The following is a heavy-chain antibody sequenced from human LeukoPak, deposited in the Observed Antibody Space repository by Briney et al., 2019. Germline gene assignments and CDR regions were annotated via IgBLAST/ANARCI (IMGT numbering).Heavy chain of an antibody. CDR2: IWYDGSHK. J-gene: IGHJ4*02. D-gene: IGHD3-10*01. CDR3: ARDLLLWFGELSGDSDY. Sequence: PGGSLRLSCVASGLTFNIYAMSWVRQAPGKGLEWVADIWYDGSHKYYADSVKGRFTISRDNSKNTLHLQMNSLRAEDTAVYYCARDLLLWFGELSGDSDYWGQGTLVTVSS. V-gene: IGHV3-33*08. CDR1: GLTFNIYA.